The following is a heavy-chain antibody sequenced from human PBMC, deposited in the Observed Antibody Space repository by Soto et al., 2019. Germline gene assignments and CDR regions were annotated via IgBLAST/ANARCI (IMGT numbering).Heavy chain of an antibody. V-gene: IGHV4-59*01. D-gene: IGHD3-22*01. J-gene: IGHJ4*02. CDR2: IYYSGST. CDR1: GGSISSYY. CDR3: ARGDYDSSGYFPY. Sequence: SETLSLTCTVSGGSISSYYWSWIRQPPGKGLEWIGYIYYSGSTNYNPSLKSRVTISVDTSKNQFSLKLSSVTAADTAVYYCARGDYDSSGYFPYWGQETLVTVSS.